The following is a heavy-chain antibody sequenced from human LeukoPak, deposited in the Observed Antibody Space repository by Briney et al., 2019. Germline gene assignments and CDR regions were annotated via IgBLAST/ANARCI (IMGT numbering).Heavy chain of an antibody. CDR3: ARGTTVTTTMAFDI. D-gene: IGHD4-17*01. Sequence: SQTLSLTCTVSGGSISSGGCYWSWIRQHPGKGLEWIGYIYYSGSTYYNPSLKSRVTISVDTSKNQFSLKLSSVTAADTAVYYCARGTTVTTTMAFDIWGQGTMVTVSS. CDR1: GGSISSGGCY. J-gene: IGHJ3*02. CDR2: IYYSGST. V-gene: IGHV4-31*03.